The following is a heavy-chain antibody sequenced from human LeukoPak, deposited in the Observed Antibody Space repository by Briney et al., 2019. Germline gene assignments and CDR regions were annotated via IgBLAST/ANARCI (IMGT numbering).Heavy chain of an antibody. J-gene: IGHJ4*02. CDR1: GFTFNTYA. D-gene: IGHD6-13*01. CDR2: INSDGSST. Sequence: PGGSLRLSCAASGFTFNTYAMNWVRQAPGKGLVWVSRINSDGSSTSYADSVKGRFTTSRDNAKNTLYLQMNSLRAEDTAVYYCARSSSSWYSGYFDYWGQGTLVTVSS. V-gene: IGHV3-74*01. CDR3: ARSSSSWYSGYFDY.